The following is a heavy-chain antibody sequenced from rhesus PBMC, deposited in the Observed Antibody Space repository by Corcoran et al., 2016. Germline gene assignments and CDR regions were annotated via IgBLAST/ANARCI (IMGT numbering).Heavy chain of an antibody. V-gene: IGHV4-122*02. CDR2: ITYRGST. CDR3: ARDPYSGSWECYFDY. CDR1: GVSISSGYYY. J-gene: IGHJ4*01. D-gene: IGHD6-25*01. Sequence: QVQLQESGPGLVKPSETLSLTCAVSGVSISSGYYYWSWLRQPPGEGLEWIGYITYRGSTRYNPSLKSRVTISRDTSKNQFSLKLSSVTAADTAVYYCARDPYSGSWECYFDYWGQGVLVTVSS.